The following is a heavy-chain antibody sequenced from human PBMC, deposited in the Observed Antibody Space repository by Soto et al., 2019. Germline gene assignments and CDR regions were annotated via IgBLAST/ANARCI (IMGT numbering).Heavy chain of an antibody. CDR3: TTVSQEWLLGYGMDV. J-gene: IGHJ6*02. V-gene: IGHV3-15*01. D-gene: IGHD3-3*01. CDR1: RLPFNNAW. Sequence: PAVYLGLSCAASRLPFNNAWMSWVRQATGKGLEWVGRIKSKTDGGTTDYAAPVKGRFTISRDDSKNTLYLQMNSLKTEDTAVYYCTTVSQEWLLGYGMDVWGQGTTVTVSS. CDR2: IKSKTDGGTT.